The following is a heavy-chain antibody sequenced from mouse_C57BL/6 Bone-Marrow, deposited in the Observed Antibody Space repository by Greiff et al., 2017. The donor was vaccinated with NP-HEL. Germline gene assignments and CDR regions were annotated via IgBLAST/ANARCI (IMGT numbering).Heavy chain of an antibody. J-gene: IGHJ2*01. CDR3: TRDRPGYGYFDY. CDR1: GFTFNSYA. V-gene: IGHV5-9-1*02. Sequence: EVQVVESGEGLVKPGGSLKLSCAASGFTFNSYAMSWVRQTPEKRLEWVAYISSGGDYIYYADTVKGRFTISRDNARNTLYLQMSSLKSEDTAMYYCTRDRPGYGYFDYWGQGTTLTVSS. CDR2: ISSGGDYI. D-gene: IGHD1-2*01.